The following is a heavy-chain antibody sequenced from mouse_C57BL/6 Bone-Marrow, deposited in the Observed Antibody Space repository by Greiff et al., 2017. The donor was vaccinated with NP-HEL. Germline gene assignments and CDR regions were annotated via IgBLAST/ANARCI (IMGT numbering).Heavy chain of an antibody. V-gene: IGHV1-81*01. D-gene: IGHD4-1*01. CDR2: IYPRSGNT. Sequence: VQLQESGAELARPGASVKLSCKASGYTFTSYGISWVKQRTGQGLEWIGEIYPRSGNTYYNEKFKGKATLTADKSSSTAYMELRSLTSEDSAVYFCALNWEGDWYFDVWGTGTTVTVSS. J-gene: IGHJ1*03. CDR1: GYTFTSYG. CDR3: ALNWEGDWYFDV.